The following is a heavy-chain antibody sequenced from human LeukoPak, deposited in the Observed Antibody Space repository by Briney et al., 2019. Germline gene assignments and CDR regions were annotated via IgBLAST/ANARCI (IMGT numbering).Heavy chain of an antibody. J-gene: IGHJ4*02. V-gene: IGHV4-59*08. CDR2: IYYTGNT. CDR1: GGSISNYY. D-gene: IGHD3/OR15-3a*01. CDR3: ARQTGSGLFTLP. Sequence: KPSETLSLTCTVSGGSISNYYWNWIRQPPGKGLEWIGYIYYTGNTYYNASLKSRVTIVIDTSKNQISLRLTSVTATDTAMYYCARQTGSGLFTLPGGQGTLVTVSS.